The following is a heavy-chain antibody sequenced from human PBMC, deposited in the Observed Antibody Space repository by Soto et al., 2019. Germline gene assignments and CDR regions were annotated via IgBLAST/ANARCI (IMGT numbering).Heavy chain of an antibody. Sequence: GESLKISCESSGDSFTNYWIAWVRQMPGKGLEWMGIIYPGDSETRYSPSFQGQVTISADKSINTAYLQWSSLKASDTAMYYCAASHYYDTSGFDYWGQGTLVTVSS. V-gene: IGHV5-51*01. J-gene: IGHJ4*02. CDR2: IYPGDSET. D-gene: IGHD3-22*01. CDR3: AASHYYDTSGFDY. CDR1: GDSFTNYW.